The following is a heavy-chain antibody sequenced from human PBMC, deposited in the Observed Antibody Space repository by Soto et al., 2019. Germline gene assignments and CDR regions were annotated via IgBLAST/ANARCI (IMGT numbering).Heavy chain of an antibody. Sequence: GASVKVSCKASGYTFTSYYMHWVRQAPGQGLEWMGIINPSGGSTSYAQKFQGRVTMTRDTSTSTVYMELSTLRSEDTAVYYCALQQLPPPPNYYYYGMDVWGQGTTVTVSS. CDR3: ALQQLPPPPNYYYYGMDV. V-gene: IGHV1-46*01. J-gene: IGHJ6*02. CDR2: INPSGGST. D-gene: IGHD6-13*01. CDR1: GYTFTSYY.